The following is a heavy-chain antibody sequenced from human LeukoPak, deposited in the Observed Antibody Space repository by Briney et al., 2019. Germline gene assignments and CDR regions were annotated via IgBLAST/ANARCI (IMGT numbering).Heavy chain of an antibody. D-gene: IGHD6-13*01. CDR1: GFTFDDYA. CDR2: ISWNSGSI. J-gene: IGHJ4*02. V-gene: IGHV3-9*01. CDR3: ATTSSWYGSY. Sequence: GRSLRLSCAASGFTFDDYAMHWVRHAPGKGLEWVSGISWNSGSIGYADSVKGRFTISRDNAKNSLYLQMNSLRAEDTALYYCATTSSWYGSYWGQGTLVTVSS.